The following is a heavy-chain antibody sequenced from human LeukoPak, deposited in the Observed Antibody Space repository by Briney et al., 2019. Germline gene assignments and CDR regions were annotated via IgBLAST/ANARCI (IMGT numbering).Heavy chain of an antibody. CDR3: ARPDVTQYGMDV. CDR1: GFTFSNYN. CDR2: LGASSRTI. Sequence: GGSLRLSCAASGFTFSNYNMNWVRQAPGKGLEWVSYLGASSRTIYADSVKGRFTISRDNAKNSLYLQMNSLRAEDTAVYYCARPDVTQYGMDVWGQGTTVTVSS. J-gene: IGHJ6*02. V-gene: IGHV3-48*04.